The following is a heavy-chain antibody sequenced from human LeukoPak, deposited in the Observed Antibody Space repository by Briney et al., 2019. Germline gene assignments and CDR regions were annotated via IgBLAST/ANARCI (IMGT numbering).Heavy chain of an antibody. CDR2: ISSSGSTI. CDR3: ARVEDSTYYYYGMDV. D-gene: IGHD6-13*01. Sequence: PGGSLRLSCAASGLTFSSYEMNWVRQAPGKGLEWVSYISSSGSTIYYADSVKGRFTISRDNAKNSLYLQMNSLRAEDTAVYYCARVEDSTYYYYGMDVWGQGTTVTVSS. V-gene: IGHV3-48*03. J-gene: IGHJ6*02. CDR1: GLTFSSYE.